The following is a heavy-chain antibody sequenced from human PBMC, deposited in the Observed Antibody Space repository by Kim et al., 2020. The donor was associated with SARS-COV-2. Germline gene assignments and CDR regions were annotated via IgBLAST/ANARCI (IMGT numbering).Heavy chain of an antibody. J-gene: IGHJ4*02. CDR2: SISGTI. Sequence: SISGTIYDADSVKGRFTISRDNAKNSVSLQMNSLGAEDTAVYYCAGRLDYWGQGILVTVSS. D-gene: IGHD1-26*01. V-gene: IGHV3-48*01. CDR3: AGRLDY.